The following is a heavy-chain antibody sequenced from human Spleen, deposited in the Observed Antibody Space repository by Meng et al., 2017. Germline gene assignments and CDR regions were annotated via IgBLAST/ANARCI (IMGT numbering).Heavy chain of an antibody. D-gene: IGHD4-11*01. CDR2: INHSGST. Sequence: QVQPSQWGEGLFNASETLSLTCAVYGGSFSGYYWSWIRQPPGKGLEWIGEINHSGSTNYNPSLESRATISVDTSQNNLSLKLSSVTAADSAVYYCARGPTTMAHDFDYWGQGTLVTVSS. CDR1: GGSFSGYY. V-gene: IGHV4-34*01. CDR3: ARGPTTMAHDFDY. J-gene: IGHJ4*02.